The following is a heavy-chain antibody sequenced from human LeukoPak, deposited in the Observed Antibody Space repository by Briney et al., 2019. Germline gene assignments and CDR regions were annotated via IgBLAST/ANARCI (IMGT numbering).Heavy chain of an antibody. D-gene: IGHD5-12*01. Sequence: SETLSLTCTVSGGFISSYYWSWIRQPPGKGLEWIGYIYYSGSTNYNPSLKSRITISVDTSKNQFSLKLSSVTAADTAVYYCARISGYGFDYWGQGTLVTVSS. CDR2: IYYSGST. V-gene: IGHV4-59*08. J-gene: IGHJ4*02. CDR3: ARISGYGFDY. CDR1: GGFISSYY.